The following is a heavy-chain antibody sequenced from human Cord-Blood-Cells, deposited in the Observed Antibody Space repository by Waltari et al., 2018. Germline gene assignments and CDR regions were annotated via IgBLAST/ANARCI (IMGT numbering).Heavy chain of an antibody. V-gene: IGHV3-15*01. Sequence: VQLVESGGGSVQPGGSLRLSCAAAGVTFSNPWLSWVRQAPGKGLKWVGRIKSKTDGGTTDYAAPVKGRFTISRDDSKNTLYLQMNSLKTEDTAVYYCTTFLTTVTDYWGQGTLVTVSS. D-gene: IGHD4-17*01. CDR2: IKSKTDGGTT. CDR3: TTFLTTVTDY. J-gene: IGHJ4*02. CDR1: GVTFSNPW.